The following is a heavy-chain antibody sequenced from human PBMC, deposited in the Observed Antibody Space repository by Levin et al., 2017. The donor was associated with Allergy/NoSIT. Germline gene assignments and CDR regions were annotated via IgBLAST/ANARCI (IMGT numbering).Heavy chain of an antibody. Sequence: PGGSLRLSCAASGFTFSSFVMSWVRQAPGKGLEWVSSISGSGSTTNYADSVKGRFTISRDNSKNTLYQEMNSLSADDTAVYYCVISHWTSFNAFDIWGQGTMVTVSS. D-gene: IGHD2-2*01. J-gene: IGHJ3*02. V-gene: IGHV3-23*01. CDR1: GFTFSSFV. CDR2: ISGSGSTT. CDR3: VISHWTSFNAFDI.